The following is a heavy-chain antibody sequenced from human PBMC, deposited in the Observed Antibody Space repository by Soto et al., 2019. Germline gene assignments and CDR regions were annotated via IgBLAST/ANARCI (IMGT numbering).Heavy chain of an antibody. J-gene: IGHJ5*02. Sequence: EVQLVESGGGLVQPGGSLGLSCAASGFTFSSYWMSWVRLAPGKGLEWVAHIKQSGSDRYYVDSVRGRFTITRDNAQNTLELQMDSLRVEDTAMDYCASVKSWGVSPWGQGTRVTVSS. CDR2: IKQSGSDR. CDR3: ASVKSWGVSP. V-gene: IGHV3-7*01. CDR1: GFTFSSYW. D-gene: IGHD3-10*01.